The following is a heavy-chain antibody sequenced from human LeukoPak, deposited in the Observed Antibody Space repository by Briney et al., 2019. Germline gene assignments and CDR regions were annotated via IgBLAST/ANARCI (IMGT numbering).Heavy chain of an antibody. CDR3: ARDPDYNWFDP. Sequence: SETLSLTCTVSGGSISSSSYYWGWLRQPPGKGLEWIGSIYYSGNTYYNPSLKSRVTISVDTSKNQFSLKLSSVTAADTAVYYCARDPDYNWFDPWGQGTLVTVSS. D-gene: IGHD3-16*01. CDR2: IYYSGNT. J-gene: IGHJ5*02. V-gene: IGHV4-39*02. CDR1: GGSISSSSYY.